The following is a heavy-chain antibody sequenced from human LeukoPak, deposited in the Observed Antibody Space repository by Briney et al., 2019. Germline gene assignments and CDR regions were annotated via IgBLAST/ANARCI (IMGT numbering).Heavy chain of an antibody. CDR3: ARGDDYGDYEY. D-gene: IGHD4-17*01. CDR1: GGSISSYY. Sequence: PSETLSLTCTVSGGSISSYYWSWIRQPPGKGLEWIGYIYYSGSTYYNPSLKSRVTISVDTSKNQFSLKLSSVTAADTAVYYCARGDDYGDYEYWGQGTLVTVSS. CDR2: IYYSGST. J-gene: IGHJ4*02. V-gene: IGHV4-59*08.